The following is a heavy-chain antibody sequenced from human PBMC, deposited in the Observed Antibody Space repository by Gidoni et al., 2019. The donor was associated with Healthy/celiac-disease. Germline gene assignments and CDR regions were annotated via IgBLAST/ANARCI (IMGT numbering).Heavy chain of an antibody. Sequence: QVQLQESGPGLVKPSETLSLTCTVSGGSISSYYWSWIRQPPGKGLEWIGYIYYSGSTNYNPSLKSRVTISVDTSKNQFSLKLSSVTAADTAVYYCARGLGRGYSYPFDYWGQGTLVTVSS. CDR3: ARGLGRGYSYPFDY. D-gene: IGHD5-18*01. CDR2: IYYSGST. V-gene: IGHV4-59*01. J-gene: IGHJ4*02. CDR1: GGSISSYY.